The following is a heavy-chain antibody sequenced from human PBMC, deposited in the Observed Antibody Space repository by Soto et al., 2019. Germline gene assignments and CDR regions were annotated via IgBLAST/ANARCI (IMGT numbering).Heavy chain of an antibody. D-gene: IGHD3-10*01. CDR2: ISSRSSTI. V-gene: IGHV3-48*01. J-gene: IGHJ6*02. Sequence: PGGSLRLSCAASGFTFSNYYMNWVRQAPGKGLEWVSYISSRSSTIYYADSVKGRFTISRDDAKNSLYLQMNSLRAEDTAVYYCVRVPYGSGYGMDVWGQGTTVTVSS. CDR1: GFTFSNYY. CDR3: VRVPYGSGYGMDV.